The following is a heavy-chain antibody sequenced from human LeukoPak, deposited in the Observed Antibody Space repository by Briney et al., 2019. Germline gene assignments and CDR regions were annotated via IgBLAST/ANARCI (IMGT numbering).Heavy chain of an antibody. CDR1: GFTFSNYG. D-gene: IGHD3-10*01. V-gene: IGHV3-30*02. J-gene: IGHJ4*02. Sequence: GGSLRLSCAASGFTFSNYGMHWVRQAPGKGLEWVAFIRFDGGKTYYADSVKGRFTISRDNSKNTLYVQLNSLRAEDTAVYHCAKEPTGRYYFDHWGQGTLVTVSS. CDR3: AKEPTGRYYFDH. CDR2: IRFDGGKT.